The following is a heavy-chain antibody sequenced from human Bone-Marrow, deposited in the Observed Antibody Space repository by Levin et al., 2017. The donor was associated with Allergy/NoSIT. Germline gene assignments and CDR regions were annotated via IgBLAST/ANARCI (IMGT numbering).Heavy chain of an antibody. Sequence: TGGSLRLSCAASGFAFNTYWMSWVRQAPGKGLEWVANIKEDGTTKYYVDSVKGRFTISRDNAENSLYLQMNTLRVDDTAVYYCAREPYSYGLDLWGQGTLVTVSS. D-gene: IGHD5-24*01. CDR3: AREPYSYGLDL. CDR2: IKEDGTTK. CDR1: GFAFNTYW. V-gene: IGHV3-7*03. J-gene: IGHJ5*02.